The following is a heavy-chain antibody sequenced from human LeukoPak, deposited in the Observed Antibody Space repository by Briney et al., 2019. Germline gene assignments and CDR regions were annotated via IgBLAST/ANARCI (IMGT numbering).Heavy chain of an antibody. V-gene: IGHV3-64D*09. CDR3: LTSSSRYGDS. CDR1: GITFSNYA. D-gene: IGHD6-13*01. J-gene: IGHJ4*02. Sequence: GGSLRLSCSASGITFSNYAMHWVRQAPGKGLEYVSAITGNGGSTYYADPVRGRFSISRDNSKNTLYLQMNSLRADNTAGYYCLTSSSRYGDSWGQGTLVTVST. CDR2: ITGNGGST.